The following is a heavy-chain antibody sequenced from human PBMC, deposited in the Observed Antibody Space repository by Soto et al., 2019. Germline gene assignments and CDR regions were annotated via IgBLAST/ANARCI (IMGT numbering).Heavy chain of an antibody. CDR2: VYYSGTT. J-gene: IGHJ4*02. Sequence: KPSETLSLTCTVSGGSMNYYYWSWIRQSPGKGLEWIGYVYYSGTTYYNPSLQSRVTISIDTSQNQFSPKLRSVTAADSAIYYCSRAGRSRPYFFDSWGRGTLVTVSS. D-gene: IGHD6-19*01. V-gene: IGHV4-59*01. CDR3: SRAGRSRPYFFDS. CDR1: GGSMNYYY.